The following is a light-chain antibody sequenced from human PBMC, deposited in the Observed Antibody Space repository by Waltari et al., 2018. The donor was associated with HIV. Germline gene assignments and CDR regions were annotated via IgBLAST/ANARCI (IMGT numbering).Light chain of an antibody. CDR2: DAS. CDR3: QQDDNLPPYT. CDR1: QDINTF. J-gene: IGKJ2*01. V-gene: IGKV1-33*01. Sequence: DIQMTQSPSSLSASVGDRVTITCQASQDINTFLTWYQHKPGTAPKLLIYDASYLETGVPSRFSGSGSGTDFSLTSSSLQPEDTATYYCQQDDNLPPYTFGQGTKVEIK.